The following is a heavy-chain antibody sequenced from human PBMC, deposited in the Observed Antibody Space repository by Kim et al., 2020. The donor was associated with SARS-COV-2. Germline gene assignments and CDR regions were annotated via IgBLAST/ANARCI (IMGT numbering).Heavy chain of an antibody. CDR2: FDPEDGET. Sequence: ASVKVSCKVSGYTLTELSMHWVRQAPGKGLEWMGGFDPEDGETIYAQKFQGRVTMTEDTSTDTAYMELSSLRSEDTAVYYCATSPAIVGAPNDYYYYYVWTSGAKGPRSPSP. CDR3: ATSPAIVGAPNDYYYYYVWTS. V-gene: IGHV1-24*01. J-gene: IGHJ6*02. CDR1: GYTLTELS. D-gene: IGHD1-26*01.